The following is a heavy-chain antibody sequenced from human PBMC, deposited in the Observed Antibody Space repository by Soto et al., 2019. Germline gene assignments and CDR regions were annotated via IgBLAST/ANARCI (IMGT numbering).Heavy chain of an antibody. CDR2: IYYSGST. J-gene: IGHJ4*02. CDR3: AREKASRAYYGDYDY. D-gene: IGHD4-17*01. Sequence: QVQLQESGPGLVKPSQTLSLTYTVSGGSISSGGYYWSWIRQHPGKGLEWIGYIYYSGSTYYNPSLKSRVTISVDTSKNQFSLKLSSVTAADTAVYYCAREKASRAYYGDYDYWGQGTLVTVSS. CDR1: GGSISSGGYY. V-gene: IGHV4-31*03.